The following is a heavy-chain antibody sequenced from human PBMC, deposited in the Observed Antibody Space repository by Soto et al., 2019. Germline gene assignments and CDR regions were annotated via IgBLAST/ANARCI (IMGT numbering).Heavy chain of an antibody. V-gene: IGHV4-61*08. Sequence: PSETLSLTCTVSGVSVNSGDYYWSWIRQPPGKGLEWIGYIYYSGGTNYNPSLKSRVTISLDKSKSQFSLRLISVTAADTAVYYCTREQSDDNYFDPWGQGTLVT. D-gene: IGHD6-19*01. CDR1: GVSVNSGDYY. CDR3: TREQSDDNYFDP. CDR2: IYYSGGT. J-gene: IGHJ5*02.